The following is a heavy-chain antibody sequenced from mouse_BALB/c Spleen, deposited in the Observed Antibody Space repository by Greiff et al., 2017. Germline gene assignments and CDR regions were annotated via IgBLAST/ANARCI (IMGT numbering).Heavy chain of an antibody. CDR2: IYPGNGDT. CDR3: ARGGYAMDY. Sequence: QVQLKQPGAELVKPGASVKMSCKASGYTFTSYNMHWVKQTPGQGLEWIGAIYPGNGDTSYNQKFKGKATLTADKSSSTAYMQLSSLTSEDSAVYYCARGGYAMDYWGQGTSVTVSS. CDR1: GYTFTSYN. J-gene: IGHJ4*01. V-gene: IGHV1-12*01.